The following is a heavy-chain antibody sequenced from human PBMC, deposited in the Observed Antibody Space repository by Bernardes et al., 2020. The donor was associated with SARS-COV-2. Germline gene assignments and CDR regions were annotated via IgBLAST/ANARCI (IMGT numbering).Heavy chain of an antibody. CDR1: GYTFTTYH. Sequence: ASVKASCKASGYTFTTYHMNWVRQAPGQGLEWMGWINGNSGGTNYAQKFQGRVTMTRDTSISTAYMELSRLRSDDTAVYYCARRYSSGFSAFDLWGQGTMVTVSS. J-gene: IGHJ3*01. V-gene: IGHV1-2*02. CDR2: INGNSGGT. D-gene: IGHD6-25*01. CDR3: ARRYSSGFSAFDL.